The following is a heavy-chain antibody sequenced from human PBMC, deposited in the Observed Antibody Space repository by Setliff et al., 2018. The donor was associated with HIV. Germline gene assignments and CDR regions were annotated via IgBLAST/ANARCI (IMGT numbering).Heavy chain of an antibody. V-gene: IGHV7-4-1*02. CDR2: INTNTGNP. CDR3: ARRWLVLDAFDI. Sequence: ASVKVSCKASGYAFTSYAMNWVRQAPGQGLEWMGWINTNTGNPTYAQGFTGRFVFSLDTSVSTAYLQISSLKAEDTAVYYCARRWLVLDAFDIWAKGQWSPSPQ. CDR1: GYAFTSYA. J-gene: IGHJ3*02. D-gene: IGHD6-19*01.